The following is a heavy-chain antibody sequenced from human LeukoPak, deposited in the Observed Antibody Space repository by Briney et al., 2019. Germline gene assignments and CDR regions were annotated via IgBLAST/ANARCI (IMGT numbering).Heavy chain of an antibody. Sequence: SVTLSLTCTVSGGSISSSSYYWGWIRQPPGKGLEWIGSIYYSGSTYYNPSLKSRVTISVDTSKNQFSLKLSSVTAADTAVYYCAREPPQSYSSSGDNWFDPWGQGTLVTVSS. CDR2: IYYSGST. D-gene: IGHD6-6*01. V-gene: IGHV4-39*07. CDR3: AREPPQSYSSSGDNWFDP. J-gene: IGHJ5*02. CDR1: GGSISSSSYY.